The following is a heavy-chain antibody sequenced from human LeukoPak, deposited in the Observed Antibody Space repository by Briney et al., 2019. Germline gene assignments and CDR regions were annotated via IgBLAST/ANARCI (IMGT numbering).Heavy chain of an antibody. CDR2: YHIGNT. V-gene: IGHV4-39*01. Sequence: PSETLSLTCTVSGVSIRGDTYYWGWIRQPPGKGLEWIGNYHIGNTYYNPSLKSRVTISEVTSKNQFSLRVNSVTAADTAVYYCARLWDSTGLYFYYYMDVWGEGTTVTVSS. J-gene: IGHJ6*03. CDR3: ARLWDSTGLYFYYYMDV. CDR1: GVSIRGDTYY. D-gene: IGHD6-19*01.